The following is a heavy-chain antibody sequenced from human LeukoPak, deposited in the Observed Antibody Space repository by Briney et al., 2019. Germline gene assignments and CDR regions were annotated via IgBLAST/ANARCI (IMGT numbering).Heavy chain of an antibody. V-gene: IGHV4-34*01. D-gene: IGHD1-26*01. CDR1: GGSFSGYY. Sequence: PSETLSPTCAVYGGSFSGYYWSWIRQPPGKGLEWIGEINHSGSTNYNPSLKSRVTISVDTSKNQFSLKLSSVTAADTAVYYCARYSGSYYYYYYGMDVWGQGTTVTVSS. CDR2: INHSGST. CDR3: ARYSGSYYYYYYGMDV. J-gene: IGHJ6*02.